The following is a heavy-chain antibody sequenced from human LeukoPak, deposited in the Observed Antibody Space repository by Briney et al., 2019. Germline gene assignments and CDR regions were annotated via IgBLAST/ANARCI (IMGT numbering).Heavy chain of an antibody. V-gene: IGHV1-2*02. J-gene: IGHJ4*02. Sequence: ASVKVSCKASGYTFTDYYMHWVRQAPGQGLEWMGWINPYSGGTNYAQNFQGRVTMTRDTSISTCYMELSRLGSDDTAVYYCARIRGGNNYHFDYWGQGTLVTVSS. CDR2: INPYSGGT. CDR1: GYTFTDYY. D-gene: IGHD1-26*01. CDR3: ARIRGGNNYHFDY.